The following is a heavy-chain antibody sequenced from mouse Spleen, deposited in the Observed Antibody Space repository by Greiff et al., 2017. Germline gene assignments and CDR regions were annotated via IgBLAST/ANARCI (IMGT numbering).Heavy chain of an antibody. Sequence: DVMLVESGGDLVKPGGSLKLSCAASGFTFSSYGMSWVRQTPDKRLEWVATISSGGSYTYYPDSVKGRFTISRDNAKNTLYLQMSSLKSEDTAMYYCARHRGGTHYYAMDYWGQGTSVTVSS. D-gene: IGHD2-14*01. CDR2: ISSGGSYT. CDR1: GFTFSSYG. V-gene: IGHV5-6*02. J-gene: IGHJ4*01. CDR3: ARHRGGTHYYAMDY.